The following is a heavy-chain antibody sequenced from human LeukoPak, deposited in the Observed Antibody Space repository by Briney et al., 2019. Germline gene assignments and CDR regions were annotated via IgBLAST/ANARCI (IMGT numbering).Heavy chain of an antibody. V-gene: IGHV3-21*05. CDR1: GFTFSSYE. CDR2: ISSSSSYI. D-gene: IGHD6-19*01. J-gene: IGHJ5*02. CDR3: ARDHPIAVAGEINWFDP. Sequence: TGGSLRLSCAASGFTFSSYEMNWVRQAPGKGLEWVSYISSSSSYIYYADSVKGRFTISRDNAKNSLYLQMNSLRAEDTAVYYCARDHPIAVAGEINWFDPWGQGTLVTVSS.